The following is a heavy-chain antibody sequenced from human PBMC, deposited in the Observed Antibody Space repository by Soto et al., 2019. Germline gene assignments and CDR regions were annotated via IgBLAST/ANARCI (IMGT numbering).Heavy chain of an antibody. CDR3: ARESPATMTATFDY. D-gene: IGHD2-21*02. CDR2: TYYRSRWYN. CDR1: GDSVSSNGAT. J-gene: IGHJ4*02. V-gene: IGHV6-1*01. Sequence: SQTLSLTCAISGDSVSSNGATWNWIRQSSSRGLEWLGRTYYRSRWYNDYAVSVKSRININADTSKNHFSLELNSVSPEDTAVYYCARESPATMTATFDYWGQGALVTVSS.